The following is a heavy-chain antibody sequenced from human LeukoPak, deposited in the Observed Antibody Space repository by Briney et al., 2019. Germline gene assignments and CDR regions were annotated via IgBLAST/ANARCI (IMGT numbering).Heavy chain of an antibody. CDR2: INPNSGGT. CDR3: ARDRQWLGWFDY. J-gene: IGHJ4*02. Sequence: ASVKVSCKASGYTFTGYYMHWVRQAPGQGLEWMGWINPNSGGTNYAQKFQGRVTMTRDTSISTAYMELSRLRSDDTAVYHCARDRQWLGWFDYWGQGTLVTVSS. CDR1: GYTFTGYY. V-gene: IGHV1-2*02. D-gene: IGHD6-19*01.